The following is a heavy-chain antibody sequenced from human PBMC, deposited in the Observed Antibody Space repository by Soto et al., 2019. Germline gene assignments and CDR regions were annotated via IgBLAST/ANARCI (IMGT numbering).Heavy chain of an antibody. J-gene: IGHJ4*02. V-gene: IGHV3-30*18. CDR3: AKEVGQLLRGFDY. Sequence: GGSLRLSCAASGFTFSSYGMHWVRQAPGKGLEWVAVISYDGSNKYYADSVKGRFTISRDNSKNTLYLQMNSLRAEDTAVYYCAKEVGQLLRGFDYWGQGTLVTVSS. CDR1: GFTFSSYG. CDR2: ISYDGSNK. D-gene: IGHD6-6*01.